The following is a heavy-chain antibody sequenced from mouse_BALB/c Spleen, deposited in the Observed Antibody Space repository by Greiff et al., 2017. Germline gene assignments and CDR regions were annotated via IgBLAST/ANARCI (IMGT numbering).Heavy chain of an antibody. V-gene: IGHV5-4*02. Sequence: EVQVVESGGGLVKPGGSLKLSCAASGFTFSDYYMYWVRQTPEKRLEWVATISDGGSYTYYPDSVKGRFTISRDNAKNNLYLQMSSLKSEDTAMYYCARDDYYGSSFAYWGQGTLVTVSA. D-gene: IGHD1-1*01. CDR2: ISDGGSYT. J-gene: IGHJ3*01. CDR1: GFTFSDYY. CDR3: ARDDYYGSSFAY.